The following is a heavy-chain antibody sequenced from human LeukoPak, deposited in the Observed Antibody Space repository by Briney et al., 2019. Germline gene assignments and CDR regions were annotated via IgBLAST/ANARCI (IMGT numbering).Heavy chain of an antibody. CDR3: ARGYCSSTSCYRGAFDI. V-gene: IGHV4-30-4*08. Sequence: SETLSLTCTVSGGSISSGDYYWNWIRQPPGKGLEWIGYIYYSGSTYYNPSLKGRVSISIDTSKNQFSLKLSSVTATDTAVYYCARGYCSSTSCYRGAFDIWGQGTMVTVSS. J-gene: IGHJ3*02. CDR2: IYYSGST. D-gene: IGHD2-2*01. CDR1: GGSISSGDYY.